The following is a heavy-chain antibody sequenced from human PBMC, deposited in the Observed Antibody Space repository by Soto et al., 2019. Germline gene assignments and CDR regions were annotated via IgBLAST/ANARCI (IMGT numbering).Heavy chain of an antibody. V-gene: IGHV4-31*01. CDR1: GGSITSGGYY. J-gene: IGHJ4*02. Sequence: QVQLQESGPRLVKPSQTLSLTCTVSGGSITSGGYYWSWIRQHPGKGLEWIGYIYYNGNTYYNPSLTXXVXIXXDTSKNQFTLKLSSVTAADTAVYYCARVRGYCFDYWGQGTLVTVSS. D-gene: IGHD3-16*01. CDR2: IYYNGNT. CDR3: ARVRGYCFDY.